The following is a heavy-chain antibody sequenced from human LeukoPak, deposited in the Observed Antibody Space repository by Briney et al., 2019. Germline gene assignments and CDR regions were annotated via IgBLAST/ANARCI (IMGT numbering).Heavy chain of an antibody. D-gene: IGHD2-15*01. CDR2: ISSSGSTI. CDR1: GFTFSDYY. V-gene: IGHV3-11*01. Sequence: GGSLRLSCAASGFTFSDYYMSWIRQAPGKGLEWVSYISSSGSTIYYADSVKGRFTISRDNAKNSLYLQMNSLRAEDTAVYYCAKDREYCSGGSCYSGGYFDYWGQGTLVTVSS. CDR3: AKDREYCSGGSCYSGGYFDY. J-gene: IGHJ4*02.